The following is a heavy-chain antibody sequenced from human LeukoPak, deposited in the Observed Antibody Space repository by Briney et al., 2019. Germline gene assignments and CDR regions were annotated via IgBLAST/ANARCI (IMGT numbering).Heavy chain of an antibody. J-gene: IGHJ5*01. D-gene: IGHD1-26*01. Sequence: PGGSLRLSCAASGFTFSNSAMQWVRQAPGQGLEWVGFICSDGSNKYYADSVKGRFTIPKDPPKNTPYLQMNSRRVEDTAVFYCARSSAGSFAWFDSWGEGTLVSVPS. CDR2: ICSDGSNK. CDR1: GFTFSNSA. CDR3: ARSSAGSFAWFDS. V-gene: IGHV3-30-3*01.